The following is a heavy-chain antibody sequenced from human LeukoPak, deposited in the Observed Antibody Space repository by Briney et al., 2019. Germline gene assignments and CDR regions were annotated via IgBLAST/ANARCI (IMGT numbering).Heavy chain of an antibody. V-gene: IGHV4-4*07. CDR3: AREYCSGGSCYRRLRFDP. D-gene: IGHD2-15*01. CDR1: GGSISSYY. Sequence: SETLSLTRTVSGGSISSYYWSWIRQPAGKGLEWIGRIYTSGSTNYNPSLKSRVTMSVDTSKNQFSLKLSSVTAADTAVYYCAREYCSGGSCYRRLRFDPWGQGTLVTVSS. J-gene: IGHJ5*02. CDR2: IYTSGST.